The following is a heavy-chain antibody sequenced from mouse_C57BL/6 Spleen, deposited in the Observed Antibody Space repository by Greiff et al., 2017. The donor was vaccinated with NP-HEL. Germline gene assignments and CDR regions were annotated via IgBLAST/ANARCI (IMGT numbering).Heavy chain of an antibody. CDR3: ARELGFGATTVVNRYFDV. CDR1: GYTFTSYW. CDR2: IHPNSGST. J-gene: IGHJ1*03. D-gene: IGHD1-1*01. V-gene: IGHV1-64*01. Sequence: VQLQQPGAELVKPGASVKLSCKASGYTFTSYWMHWVKQRPGQGLEWIGMIHPNSGSTNYNEKFKSKATLTVAKSSSTAYMQLSSLTSEDSAVYYCARELGFGATTVVNRYFDVWGTGTTVTVSS.